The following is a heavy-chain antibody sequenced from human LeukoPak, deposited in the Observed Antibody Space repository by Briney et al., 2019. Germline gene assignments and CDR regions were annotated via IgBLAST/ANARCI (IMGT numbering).Heavy chain of an antibody. Sequence: PGGSLRLSCAASGFTFSSYGMHWVRQAPGKGLDWVAVIWYDGSNIYHGDSVKGRFTVSRDNSKNTLYLQMNSLRDDDTAVYYCARNARDSVFDLWGQGTMVTVSS. CDR3: ARNARDSVFDL. CDR2: IWYDGSNI. J-gene: IGHJ3*01. V-gene: IGHV3-33*01. CDR1: GFTFSSYG.